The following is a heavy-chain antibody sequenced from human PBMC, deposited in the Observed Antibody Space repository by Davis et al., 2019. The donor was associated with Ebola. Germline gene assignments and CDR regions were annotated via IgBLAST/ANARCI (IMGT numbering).Heavy chain of an antibody. Sequence: GESLKISCAASGFTFSSYWMHWVRQAPGKGLVWVSRINSDGSSTSYADSVKGRFTISRDNAKNTLYLQMNSLRAEDTAVYYCSRIHITMGSFDLWGRGTLVTVSS. CDR3: SRIHITMGSFDL. V-gene: IGHV3-74*01. CDR2: INSDGSST. CDR1: GFTFSSYW. J-gene: IGHJ2*01. D-gene: IGHD3-10*01.